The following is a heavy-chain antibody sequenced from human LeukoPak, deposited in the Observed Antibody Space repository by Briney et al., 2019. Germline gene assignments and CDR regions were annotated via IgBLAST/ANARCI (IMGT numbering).Heavy chain of an antibody. D-gene: IGHD3-22*01. J-gene: IGHJ4*02. V-gene: IGHV3-21*01. Sequence: GGSLRLSCAASGFTFSSYSMNWVRQAPGKGLEWVSSISSSSSYIYYADSVKGRFTISRDNAKNSLYLQMNSLRAEDTAVYYCAALGDDSSGYLSFDYWGQGTLVTVSS. CDR3: AALGDDSSGYLSFDY. CDR1: GFTFSSYS. CDR2: ISSSSSYI.